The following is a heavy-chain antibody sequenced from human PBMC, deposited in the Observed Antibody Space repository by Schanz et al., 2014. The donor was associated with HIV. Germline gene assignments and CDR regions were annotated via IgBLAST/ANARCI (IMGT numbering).Heavy chain of an antibody. CDR1: GYTFSGHY. V-gene: IGHV1-2*02. Sequence: QVQLMQSGAEVKEPGASVKVSCKASGYTFSGHYLHWVRQAPGQGLEWMGWINPNSGGTNYAQKFQGRVTISRDTSISTAYMEVSRLRSDDTAVYYCARKMSISNQWLRALYSNYGMDVWGQGTTVTVSS. D-gene: IGHD5-12*01. CDR2: INPNSGGT. J-gene: IGHJ6*02. CDR3: ARKMSISNQWLRALYSNYGMDV.